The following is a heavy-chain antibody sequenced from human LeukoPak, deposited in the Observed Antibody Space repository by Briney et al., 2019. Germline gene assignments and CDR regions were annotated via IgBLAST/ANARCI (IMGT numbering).Heavy chain of an antibody. CDR1: GFSISTHD. CDR3: AKRSPPY. V-gene: IGHV3-66*04. J-gene: IGHJ4*02. Sequence: GGSLRLSCTASGFSISTHDMNWVRQAPGKGLEWVSLIYTSGITKYADSVQGRFTISRDDSTLYLQMNSLRAEDTAVYYCAKRSPPYWGQGTLVTVSS. D-gene: IGHD3-10*01. CDR2: IYTSGIT.